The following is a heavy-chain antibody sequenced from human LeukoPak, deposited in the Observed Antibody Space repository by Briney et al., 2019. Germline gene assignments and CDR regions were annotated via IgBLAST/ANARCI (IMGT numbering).Heavy chain of an antibody. V-gene: IGHV3-33*01. J-gene: IGHJ4*02. D-gene: IGHD2-2*01. Sequence: GGSLRLSCAASGFTFSSYGMHWVRQAPGKGLEGVAVLWCDGSNKYYADSVKGRFTISRDNSKNTLYLQMNSLRAEDTAVYYCARDWVRYCSSTSCFRSGFDYWGQGTLVTVSS. CDR3: ARDWVRYCSSTSCFRSGFDY. CDR2: LWCDGSNK. CDR1: GFTFSSYG.